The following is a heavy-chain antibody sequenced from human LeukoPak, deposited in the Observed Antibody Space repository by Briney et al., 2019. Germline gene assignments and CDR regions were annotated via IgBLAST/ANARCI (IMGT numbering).Heavy chain of an antibody. CDR1: GGSISSYY. CDR2: IYTSGST. V-gene: IGHV4-4*07. J-gene: IGHJ4*02. D-gene: IGHD3-9*01. Sequence: SETLSLTCTVSGGSISSYYWSWIRQPARKGLEWIGRIYTSGSTNYNPSLKSRVTMSVDTSKNQFSLKLSSVTAADTAVYYCAGLDILTGYYRYWGQGTLVTVSS. CDR3: AGLDILTGYYRY.